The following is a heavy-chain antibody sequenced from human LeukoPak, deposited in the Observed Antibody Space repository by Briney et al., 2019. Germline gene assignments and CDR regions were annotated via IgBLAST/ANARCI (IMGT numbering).Heavy chain of an antibody. Sequence: QSGGSLRLSCAASGFTFSSYSMNWVRQAPGKGLEWVSYISSSSTIYYADSVKGRFTISRDNSKNTLYLQMNSLRAEDTAVYYCARGLPLRYFDRGAFDIWGQGTMVTVSS. D-gene: IGHD3-9*01. J-gene: IGHJ3*02. CDR2: ISSSSTI. CDR1: GFTFSSYS. CDR3: ARGLPLRYFDRGAFDI. V-gene: IGHV3-48*01.